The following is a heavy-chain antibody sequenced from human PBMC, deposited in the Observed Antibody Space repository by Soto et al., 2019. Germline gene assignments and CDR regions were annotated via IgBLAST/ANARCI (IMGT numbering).Heavy chain of an antibody. V-gene: IGHV4-39*01. CDR2: IYYSGST. J-gene: IGHJ4*02. CDR1: GGSISSSSYY. Sequence: TSETLSLTCTVSGGSISSSSYYWGWIRQPPGKGLEWIGSIYYSGSTYYNPSLKSRVTISVDTSKNQSSLKLSSVTAADTAVYYCARLPDYGDYGFDYWGQGTLVTVSS. D-gene: IGHD4-17*01. CDR3: ARLPDYGDYGFDY.